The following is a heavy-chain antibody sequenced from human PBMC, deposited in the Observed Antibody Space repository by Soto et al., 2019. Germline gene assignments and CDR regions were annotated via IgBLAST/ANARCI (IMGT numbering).Heavy chain of an antibody. D-gene: IGHD6-6*01. CDR3: ARVRLLVVYFYYNMHV. J-gene: IGHJ6*03. Sequence: QVQLLQSGAEVKKPGASVKVSCKASGYTFTNYGITWVRQAPGQGLEWMGWIGAYNGDTHYTERLQGRVTMTTDTSSSTAYMALRGLRPDDRAVYYCARVRLLVVYFYYNMHVWVNGSTVTVSS. CDR1: GYTFTNYG. V-gene: IGHV1-18*01. CDR2: IGAYNGDT.